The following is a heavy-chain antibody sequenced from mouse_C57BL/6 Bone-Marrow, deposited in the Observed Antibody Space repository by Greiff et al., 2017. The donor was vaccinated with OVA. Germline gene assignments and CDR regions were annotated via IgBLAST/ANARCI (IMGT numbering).Heavy chain of an antibody. D-gene: IGHD1-1*01. CDR1: GFTFSDYG. CDR3: ARPITTEWYFDV. Sequence: EVMLVESGGGLVQPGGSLKLSCAASGFTFSDYGMAWVRQAPRQGPEWVAFISNLAYSIYYADTVTGRFTISRENAKNTPYLEMSSLRSEDTAVYYCARPITTEWYFDVWGTGTTVTVSS. J-gene: IGHJ1*03. CDR2: ISNLAYSI. V-gene: IGHV5-15*01.